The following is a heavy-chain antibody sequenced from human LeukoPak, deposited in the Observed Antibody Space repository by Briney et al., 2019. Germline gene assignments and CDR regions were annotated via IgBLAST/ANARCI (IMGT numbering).Heavy chain of an antibody. CDR3: ARDAGGILLAAAELAMDV. V-gene: IGHV1-8*01. Sequence: GASVKVSCKASGYTFTSYDINWVRQATGQGLEWMGWMNPNSGNTGYAQKFQGRVTMTRNTSISTAYMELSSLRSEDTAVYYCARDAGGILLAAAELAMDVWGKGTTVTVSS. CDR1: GYTFTSYD. J-gene: IGHJ6*04. CDR2: MNPNSGNT. D-gene: IGHD6-13*01.